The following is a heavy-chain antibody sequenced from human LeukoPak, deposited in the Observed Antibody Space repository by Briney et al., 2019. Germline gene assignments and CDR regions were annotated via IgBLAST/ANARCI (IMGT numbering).Heavy chain of an antibody. CDR3: ARAALWFGVH. V-gene: IGHV3-48*03. Sequence: SGGSLRLSCAASGFTFRSYEMNWVRQAPGKGLEWVSYISSSGSPIYYADSVKGRFTISRDNAKNSLYPQMNSLRAEDTAVYYCARAALWFGVHWGQGTLVTVSS. D-gene: IGHD3-10*01. J-gene: IGHJ4*02. CDR2: ISSSGSPI. CDR1: GFTFRSYE.